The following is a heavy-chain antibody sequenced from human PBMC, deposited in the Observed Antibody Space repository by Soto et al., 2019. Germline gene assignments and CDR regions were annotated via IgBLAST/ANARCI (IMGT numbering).Heavy chain of an antibody. D-gene: IGHD3-22*01. V-gene: IGHV1-69*01. Sequence: QVHLLLQSGAEVKKPGSSVKVSCKASGGTPSNSAISWVRQAPGQGLEWMGGILPVFGLVKYAQNFQGRVTITADESTNTAYMELSSLRPEDTAVYYCAGGRIVVVGSRAYYGMDVWGQGTTVTVSS. CDR3: AGGRIVVVGSRAYYGMDV. CDR1: GGTPSNSA. J-gene: IGHJ6*02. CDR2: ILPVFGLV.